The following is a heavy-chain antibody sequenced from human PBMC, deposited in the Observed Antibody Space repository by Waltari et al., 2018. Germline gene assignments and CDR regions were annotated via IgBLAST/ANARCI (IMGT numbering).Heavy chain of an antibody. V-gene: IGHV7-4-1*02. Sequence: QVQLVQSGSELKKPGASVTVSCQAYGNTFTHHAINWVRQAPVQGLQFLGWINTNTQNPFYARGFAGRFVFSLDTSISTAYMDITSLKTEDTAVYYCARELLGGGAFDSWGQGTLVSVSS. CDR3: ARELLGGGAFDS. J-gene: IGHJ4*02. CDR1: GNTFTHHA. CDR2: INTNTQNP. D-gene: IGHD3-16*01.